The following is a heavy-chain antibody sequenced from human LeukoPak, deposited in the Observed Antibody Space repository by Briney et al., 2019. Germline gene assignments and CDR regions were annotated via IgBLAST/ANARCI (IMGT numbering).Heavy chain of an antibody. CDR1: GLTFSRYW. V-gene: IGHV3-74*01. CDR3: ARPRIGGATHWFDP. J-gene: IGHJ5*02. D-gene: IGHD1-26*01. Sequence: GWSQTVSCPASGLTFSRYWLHWLRQAPATGLVGVSGINSDWSSTSYADSVKGGFTISIDNARNTLYLQMNSLRTEDTAVYYCARPRIGGATHWFDPWGQGTLVTVSS. CDR2: INSDWSST.